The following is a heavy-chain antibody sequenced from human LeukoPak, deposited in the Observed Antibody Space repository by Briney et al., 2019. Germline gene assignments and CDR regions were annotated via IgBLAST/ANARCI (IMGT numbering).Heavy chain of an antibody. CDR1: GFTFSSYG. CDR2: IWYDGSNK. CDR3: ARLPSRVHLYYGMDV. Sequence: GGSLRLSCAASGFTFSSYGMHWVRQAPGKGLEWVAVIWYDGSNKYYADSVKGRFTISRDNPKNTMYLQMNSLRAEDTAVYYCARLPSRVHLYYGMDVWGQGTTVTVSS. J-gene: IGHJ6*02. V-gene: IGHV3-33*01.